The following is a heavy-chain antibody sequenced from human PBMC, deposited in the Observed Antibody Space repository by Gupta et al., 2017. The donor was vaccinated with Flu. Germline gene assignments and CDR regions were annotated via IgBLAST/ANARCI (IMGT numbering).Heavy chain of an antibody. Sequence: EVQLVDSGGGLLQPGTSLKLPCSDCGFSYTSYALNLLRQAPGKGPEWVSFVTGSSSSIYYADNVRGRFTMSRDNAKNLLYLQMNNLRDDDTAIYYCARGLPPETNINPIYYWGQGALVSVSS. V-gene: IGHV3-48*02. CDR2: VTGSSSSI. CDR3: ARGLPPETNINPIYY. CDR1: GFSYTSYA. J-gene: IGHJ4*02. D-gene: IGHD1-14*01.